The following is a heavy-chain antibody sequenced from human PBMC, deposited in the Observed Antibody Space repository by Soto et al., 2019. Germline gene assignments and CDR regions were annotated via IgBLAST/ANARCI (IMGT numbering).Heavy chain of an antibody. Sequence: EVQLVESGGGLVQPGGSLRLSCAGSGFTFSNYWMHWVRQAAGKGLEWVSRIDHDGTTDYADSVKGRFTISRDTAENTFYLQVNSLMPEVTAVYSCVRYSHVDDWGQGTLVTVSS. CDR1: GFTFSNYW. V-gene: IGHV3-74*01. CDR3: VRYSHVDD. J-gene: IGHJ4*02. CDR2: IDHDGTT. D-gene: IGHD1-26*01.